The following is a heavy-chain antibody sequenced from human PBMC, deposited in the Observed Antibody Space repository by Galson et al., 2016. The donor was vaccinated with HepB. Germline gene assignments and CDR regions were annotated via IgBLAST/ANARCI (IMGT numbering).Heavy chain of an antibody. Sequence: QSGAEVKKPGASVKVSCKASGYTFTDYDINWVRQATGQGLGWMGRMNPNNRETAYAQKFQGRVTMTRDTSIYTAYLELISLTSDDRAMYYCARDHGIAVALNYWGQGTLLTVSS. V-gene: IGHV1-8*01. CDR2: MNPNNRET. CDR3: ARDHGIAVALNY. CDR1: GYTFTDYD. D-gene: IGHD6-19*01. J-gene: IGHJ4*02.